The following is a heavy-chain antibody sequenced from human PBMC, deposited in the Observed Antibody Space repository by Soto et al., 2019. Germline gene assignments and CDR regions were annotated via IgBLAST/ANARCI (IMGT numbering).Heavy chain of an antibody. J-gene: IGHJ4*02. CDR1: GGSISSYY. V-gene: IGHV4-59*01. CDR3: AREPLYYDYVWGSYRPTYYFDY. D-gene: IGHD3-16*02. CDR2: IYYSGST. Sequence: PSETLSLTCTVSGGSISSYYWSWIRQPPGKGLEWIGYIYYSGSTNYNPSLKSRVTISVDTSKNQFSLKLSSVTAADTAVYYCAREPLYYDYVWGSYRPTYYFDYWGQGTLVTVSS.